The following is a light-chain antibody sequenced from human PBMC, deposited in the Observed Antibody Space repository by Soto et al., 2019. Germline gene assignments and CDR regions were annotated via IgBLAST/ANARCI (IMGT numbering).Light chain of an antibody. J-gene: IGLJ1*01. CDR1: SSDVGGYNY. Sequence: QSALTQPRSVSGSPGQSVTISCTGTSSDVGGYNYVYWYQQHPGKAPKLMIYDISKRPSGVPDRFSGSKSGNTASLTISGLQAEDEADYYCCSYAGSPYVFGTGTKLPVL. V-gene: IGLV2-11*01. CDR2: DIS. CDR3: CSYAGSPYV.